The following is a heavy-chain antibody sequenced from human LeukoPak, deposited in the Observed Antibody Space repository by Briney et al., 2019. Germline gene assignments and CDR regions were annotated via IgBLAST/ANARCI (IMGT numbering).Heavy chain of an antibody. Sequence: PGGSLRLSCAASGFTVSSNYMSWVRQAPGKGLEWVSVIYSGGSTYYADSVKGRFTTSRDNSKNTLYLQMNSLRAEDTAVYYCAREIVAGHYFDYWGQGTLVTVSS. J-gene: IGHJ4*02. CDR1: GFTVSSNY. V-gene: IGHV3-53*01. D-gene: IGHD6-19*01. CDR2: IYSGGST. CDR3: AREIVAGHYFDY.